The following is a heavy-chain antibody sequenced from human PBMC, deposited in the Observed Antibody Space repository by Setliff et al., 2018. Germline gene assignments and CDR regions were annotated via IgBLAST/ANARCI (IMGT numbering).Heavy chain of an antibody. V-gene: IGHV3-20*04. CDR1: GFTFDDYG. CDR3: VRDRWKVMVNKGDDAFDL. Sequence: AGGSLRLSCAASGFTFDDYGMSWVRQAPGKGLEWVSGISWNSGSIGYADSVKGRFTISRDNAKNSLDLQMDSLRGEDTAVYYCVRDRWKVMVNKGDDAFDLWGQGTMVTVSS. D-gene: IGHD5-18*01. J-gene: IGHJ3*01. CDR2: ISWNSGSI.